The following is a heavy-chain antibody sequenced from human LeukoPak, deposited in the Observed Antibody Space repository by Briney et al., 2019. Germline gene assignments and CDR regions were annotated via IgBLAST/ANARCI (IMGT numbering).Heavy chain of an antibody. CDR1: GGSFSGYY. CDR2: INHSGST. V-gene: IGHV4-34*01. D-gene: IGHD3-10*01. J-gene: IGHJ5*02. CDR3: ARDSGTTGEVKFDP. Sequence: SETLSLTCAVYGGSFSGYYWSWIRQPPGKGLEWIGEINHSGSTNYNPSLKSRVTMSADTSRNHVSLTLNSVTAADTAVYYCARDSGTTGEVKFDPWGQGTLVTVSS.